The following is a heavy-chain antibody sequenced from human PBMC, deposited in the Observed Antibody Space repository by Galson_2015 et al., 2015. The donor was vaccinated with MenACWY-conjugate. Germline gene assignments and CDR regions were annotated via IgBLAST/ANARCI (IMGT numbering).Heavy chain of an antibody. V-gene: IGHV1-24*01. CDR3: TRYNSFIAAGRNFYQYGKDV. D-gene: IGHD6-13*01. Sequence: SVKVSCKVSGDILSELSIHWVRQAPGKGLEWMGGFDPEEGATVNAQKFQSRFTMTEDTSTDTAYMELSSLRSEDTAVYYCTRYNSFIAAGRNFYQYGKDVWGQGTTVTVSS. CDR1: GDILSELS. CDR2: FDPEEGAT. J-gene: IGHJ6*02.